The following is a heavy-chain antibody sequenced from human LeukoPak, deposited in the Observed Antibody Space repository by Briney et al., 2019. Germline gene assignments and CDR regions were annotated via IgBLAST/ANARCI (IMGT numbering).Heavy chain of an antibody. Sequence: SETLSLTCAVYGGSFSGYYWSWIRQPPGKGLERIGEINHSGITNYNPSLKSRVTISVDTSKNQFSLKLSSVTAADTAVYYCASLLLQHQLLYVPFYYGMDVWGQGTTVTVSS. CDR2: INHSGIT. V-gene: IGHV4-34*01. CDR1: GGSFSGYY. CDR3: ASLLLQHQLLYVPFYYGMDV. D-gene: IGHD2-2*02. J-gene: IGHJ6*02.